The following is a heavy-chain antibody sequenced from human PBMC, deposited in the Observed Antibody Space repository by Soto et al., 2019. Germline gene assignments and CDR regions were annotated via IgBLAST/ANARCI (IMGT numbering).Heavy chain of an antibody. V-gene: IGHV4-59*08. Sequence: QVQLQESGPGLVKPSETLSLTCTVSGGSISSYYWSWIRQPPGKGLEWIGYIYYSGSTNYNPSLKSRVTISVDTSKNQFSLKLSSVTAADTAVYYCATTKTYYDILTGYYGDAFDIWGQGTMVTVSS. CDR1: GGSISSYY. CDR3: ATTKTYYDILTGYYGDAFDI. D-gene: IGHD3-9*01. CDR2: IYYSGST. J-gene: IGHJ3*02.